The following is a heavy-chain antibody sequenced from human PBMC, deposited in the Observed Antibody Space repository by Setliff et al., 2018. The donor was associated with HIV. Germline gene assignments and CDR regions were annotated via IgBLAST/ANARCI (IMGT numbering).Heavy chain of an antibody. Sequence: ASVKVSCKASGYTFRSYGISWVRQAPGQGLEWMGWISGYNGNTKYVQKLQGRVTMTTDTSTRTVYMELRSLRHDDTAEYFCGRVPYRSAWFSGGHDAFDVWGQGTMVTVSS. D-gene: IGHD6-19*01. CDR1: GYTFRSYG. V-gene: IGHV1-18*01. CDR2: ISGYNGNT. CDR3: GRVPYRSAWFSGGHDAFDV. J-gene: IGHJ3*01.